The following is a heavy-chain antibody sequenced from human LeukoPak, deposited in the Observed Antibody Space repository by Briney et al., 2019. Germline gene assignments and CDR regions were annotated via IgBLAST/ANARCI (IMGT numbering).Heavy chain of an antibody. J-gene: IGHJ6*03. V-gene: IGHV4-34*01. CDR2: INHSGST. CDR1: GASFNYYY. D-gene: IGHD5-18*01. CDR3: ASTIQYYMDV. Sequence: PSETLSLTCGVYGASFNYYYWSWIRQTPGKGLEWIGEINHSGSTNYNPSLRSRVTISVDTSKKQFSLKVNSVTAADTAVYYCASTIQYYMDVWGKGTTVTVSS.